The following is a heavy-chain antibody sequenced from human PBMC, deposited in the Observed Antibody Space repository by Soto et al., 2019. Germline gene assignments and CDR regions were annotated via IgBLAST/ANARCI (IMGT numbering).Heavy chain of an antibody. Sequence: QVQLVESGGGVVQPGRSLRLSCVGSGFSFSTHGMHWVRQAPGKGLEWVAVTSYDGINKYYADSVKGRFTISRDNSKNTVYLQMNSLRAEDTAVYYCAKMGMAAAGTGWFDPWGQGTLVTVSS. CDR1: GFSFSTHG. J-gene: IGHJ5*02. CDR3: AKMGMAAAGTGWFDP. D-gene: IGHD6-13*01. V-gene: IGHV3-30*18. CDR2: TSYDGINK.